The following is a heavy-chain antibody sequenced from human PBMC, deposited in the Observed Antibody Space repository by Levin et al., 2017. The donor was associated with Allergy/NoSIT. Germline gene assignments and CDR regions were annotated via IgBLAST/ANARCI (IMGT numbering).Heavy chain of an antibody. Sequence: GGSLRLSCTASGFTFGDYAMSWVRQAPGKGLEWVGFIRSKAYGGTTDYAASVKGRFTISRDDSKSIAYLQMNSLKTEDTAVYYCTTDMKSGGYGNFDSWGQGTLVTVSS. J-gene: IGHJ4*02. CDR3: TTDMKSGGYGNFDS. CDR1: GFTFGDYA. V-gene: IGHV3-49*04. D-gene: IGHD1-26*01. CDR2: IRSKAYGGTT.